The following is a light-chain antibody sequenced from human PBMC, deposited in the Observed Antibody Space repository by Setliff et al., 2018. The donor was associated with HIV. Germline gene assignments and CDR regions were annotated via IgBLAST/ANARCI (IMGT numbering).Light chain of an antibody. CDR3: SSYTSGSTRV. J-gene: IGLJ1*01. V-gene: IGLV2-14*01. CDR2: EVS. Sequence: QSVLTQPASVSGSPGQSITISCTGSSNDVGGYNYVSWYRQRPGKAPKLMISEVSNRPSGVSNRFSGSKSGNTASLTISGLQAEDEADYYCSSYTSGSTRVFGIGTKVTVL. CDR1: SNDVGGYNY.